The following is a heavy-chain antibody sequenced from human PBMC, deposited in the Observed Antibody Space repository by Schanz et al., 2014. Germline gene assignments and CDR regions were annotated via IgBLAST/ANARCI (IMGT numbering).Heavy chain of an antibody. V-gene: IGHV1-69*04. Sequence: QVQLVQSGAEVKKPGASVKVSCKASGYTFTSYGINWVRQAPGQGLEWLGRIMPLRGIGNNAWKFQDRLTITADKSMNITYTELSSLGTEDTAVYYCTRLRRADPNGFDVWGQGTTVTVS. CDR3: TRLRRADPNGFDV. D-gene: IGHD6-19*01. J-gene: IGHJ6*02. CDR2: IMPLRGIG. CDR1: GYTFTSYG.